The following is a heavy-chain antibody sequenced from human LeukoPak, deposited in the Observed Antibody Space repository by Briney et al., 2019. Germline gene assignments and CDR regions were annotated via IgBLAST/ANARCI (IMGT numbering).Heavy chain of an antibody. CDR1: GFSFTDAW. CDR2: IKRRTDGGAT. D-gene: IGHD3-3*01. CDR3: ARDYPTFGVVTIFDY. V-gene: IGHV3-15*01. Sequence: PGGSLRLSCAASGFSFTDAWMTWVRQAPGKGLEWVGRIKRRTDGGATDYVAPVKGRFTISRDDSKNTLYLQMNSLRAEDTAVYYCARDYPTFGVVTIFDYWGQGTLVSVSS. J-gene: IGHJ4*02.